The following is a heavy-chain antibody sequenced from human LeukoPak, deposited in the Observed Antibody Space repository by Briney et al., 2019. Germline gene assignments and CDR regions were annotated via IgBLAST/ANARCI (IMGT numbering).Heavy chain of an antibody. J-gene: IGHJ6*02. V-gene: IGHV3-7*01. CDR2: IKQDGSEK. CDR1: GFTFSSYW. D-gene: IGHD6-19*01. CDR3: ARDQVAVAANYYYYDMDV. Sequence: GGSLRLSCAASGFTFSSYWMSWVRQAPGKGLEWVANIKQDGSEKYYVDSVKGRFTISRDNAKNSLYLQMNSLRAEDTAVYYCARDQVAVAANYYYYDMDVWGQGTTVTVSS.